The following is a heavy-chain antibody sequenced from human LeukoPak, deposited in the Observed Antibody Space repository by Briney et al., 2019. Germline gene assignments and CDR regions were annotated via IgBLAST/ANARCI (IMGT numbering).Heavy chain of an antibody. CDR2: LFDSVNT. CDR3: GRDALVGYFSYYYMDV. J-gene: IGHJ6*03. V-gene: IGHV4-59*11. D-gene: IGHD2-15*01. Sequence: SETLSLTCTVSGGSISSHYWSWIRQPPGKGLEWIAYLFDSVNTKDNPSLQSRLTLSADTSKNQFSLKLSSVTAADTAVYYCGRDALVGYFSYYYMDVWGKGTSVTASS. CDR1: GGSISSHY.